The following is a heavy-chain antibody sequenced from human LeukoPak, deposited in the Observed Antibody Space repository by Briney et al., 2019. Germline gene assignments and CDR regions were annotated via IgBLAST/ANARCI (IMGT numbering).Heavy chain of an antibody. V-gene: IGHV4-39*07. D-gene: IGHD3-10*01. CDR3: ARRRSGVRGVDLDY. Sequence: SETLSLTCTVSSGSISSGAYYWGWIRQPPGKGLEWIGTIHYSGKTYYNPSLKSRITISIDTSKNQFSLKLSSVTAADTAVYYCARRRSGVRGVDLDYWGQGTLVTVSS. J-gene: IGHJ4*02. CDR1: SGSISSGAYY. CDR2: IHYSGKT.